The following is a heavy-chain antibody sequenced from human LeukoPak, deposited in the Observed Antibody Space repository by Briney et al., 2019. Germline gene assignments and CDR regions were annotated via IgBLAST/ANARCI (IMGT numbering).Heavy chain of an antibody. V-gene: IGHV3-48*03. D-gene: IGHD4-17*01. Sequence: PGGSLRLSCAASGFTFSSYDMNWVRQARGKGLEWVSYISSSGSTIYYADSVKGRFTISRDNAKNSLYLQMNSLRAEDTAVYYCARREVTTWYDAFDIWGQGTMVTVSS. CDR2: ISSSGSTI. J-gene: IGHJ3*02. CDR3: ARREVTTWYDAFDI. CDR1: GFTFSSYD.